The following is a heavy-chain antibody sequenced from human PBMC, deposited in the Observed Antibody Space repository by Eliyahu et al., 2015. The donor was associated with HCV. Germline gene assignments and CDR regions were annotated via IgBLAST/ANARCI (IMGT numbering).Heavy chain of an antibody. CDR1: GYSISSYD. J-gene: IGHJ2*01. Sequence: QVQLQESGPGLVKPSETLSLNCTVSGYSISSYDWSWIRQPPGKGLEWIGFVSDSGDTNYNPSLKSRVTISVDTSKNQFSLKVNSVTAADTAVYYCAAFWGSGWTDNYYFDLWGRGTLVTVSS. V-gene: IGHV4-59*01. CDR2: VSDSGDT. CDR3: AAFWGSGWTDNYYFDL. D-gene: IGHD6-25*01.